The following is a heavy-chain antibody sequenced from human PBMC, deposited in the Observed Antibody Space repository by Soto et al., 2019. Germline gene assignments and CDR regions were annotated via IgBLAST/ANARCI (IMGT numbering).Heavy chain of an antibody. CDR2: ISTSGDST. Sequence: PGGSLRLSWAAAGFMFSTFAMNWVRPAPGKGLEWVSSISTSGDSTYYEDSVRGRFTISRDNARASLFLQMDSLRADDTAMYYCTRDGVPIWGQGTMVTVSS. J-gene: IGHJ3*02. CDR1: GFMFSTFA. V-gene: IGHV3-21*01. D-gene: IGHD3-3*01. CDR3: TRDGVPI.